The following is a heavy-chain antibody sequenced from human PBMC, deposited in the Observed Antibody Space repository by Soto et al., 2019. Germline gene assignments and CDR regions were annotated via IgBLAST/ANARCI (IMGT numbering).Heavy chain of an antibody. CDR2: IYYSGST. J-gene: IGHJ3*02. V-gene: IGHV4-39*01. CDR3: ARLGWDIVVVVANDAFDI. Sequence: SETLSLTCTVSGGSISSSSYYWGWIRQPPGKGLEWIGSIYYSGSTYYNPSLKSRVTISVDTSKNQFSLKLSSVTAADTAVYYCARLGWDIVVVVANDAFDIWGQGTMVTVS. D-gene: IGHD2-15*01. CDR1: GGSISSSSYY.